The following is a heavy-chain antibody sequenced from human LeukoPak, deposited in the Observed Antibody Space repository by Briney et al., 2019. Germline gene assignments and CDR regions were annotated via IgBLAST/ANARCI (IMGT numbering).Heavy chain of an antibody. V-gene: IGHV4-4*07. D-gene: IGHD6-19*01. J-gene: IGHJ6*03. CDR3: ATTKQWHYYYYMDV. Sequence: PSETLSLTCTVSGGSISSYYWSWIRQPAGKGLEWIGRIYTSGSTNYNPSLKSRVTISVDTSKNQFSLKLSSVTAADTAVYYCATTKQWHYYYYMDVWGKGATVTISS. CDR2: IYTSGST. CDR1: GGSISSYY.